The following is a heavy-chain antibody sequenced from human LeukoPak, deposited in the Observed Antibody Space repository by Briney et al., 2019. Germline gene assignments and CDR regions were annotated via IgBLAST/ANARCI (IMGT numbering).Heavy chain of an antibody. CDR2: ISAYNGNT. CDR1: GGTFSSYA. Sequence: GASVKVSCKASGGTFSSYAISWVRQAPGQGLEWMGWISAYNGNTNYAQKLQGRVTMTTDTSTSTAYMELRSLRSDDTAVYYCARGVTVVDAFDIWGQGTMVTVSS. D-gene: IGHD2-21*02. J-gene: IGHJ3*02. V-gene: IGHV1-18*01. CDR3: ARGVTVVDAFDI.